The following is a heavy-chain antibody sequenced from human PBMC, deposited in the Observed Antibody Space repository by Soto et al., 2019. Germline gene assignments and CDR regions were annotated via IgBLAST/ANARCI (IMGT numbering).Heavy chain of an antibody. D-gene: IGHD3-9*01. Sequence: SETLSLTCAVSGGSISSSNWWSWVRQPPGKGLEWIGEIYHSGSTNYNPSLKSRVTISVDKSKNQFSLKLSSVTAADTAVYYCARVDRYYDILTGYYWSYYYGMDVWGQGTTVTVSS. J-gene: IGHJ6*02. CDR1: GGSISSSNW. V-gene: IGHV4-4*02. CDR3: ARVDRYYDILTGYYWSYYYGMDV. CDR2: IYHSGST.